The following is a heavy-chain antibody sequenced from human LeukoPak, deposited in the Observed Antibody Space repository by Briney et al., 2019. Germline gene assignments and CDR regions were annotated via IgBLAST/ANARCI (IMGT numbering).Heavy chain of an antibody. Sequence: PGGSLRLSCAASGFTFSSYGMHWVRQAPGKGLEWVAFIRYDGSNKYYADSVKGRFTISRDNSKNTLYLQMNSLRAEDTAVYYCAKDWKITGTVFWFDPWGQGTLVTVSS. V-gene: IGHV3-30*02. D-gene: IGHD1-7*01. J-gene: IGHJ5*02. CDR2: IRYDGSNK. CDR3: AKDWKITGTVFWFDP. CDR1: GFTFSSYG.